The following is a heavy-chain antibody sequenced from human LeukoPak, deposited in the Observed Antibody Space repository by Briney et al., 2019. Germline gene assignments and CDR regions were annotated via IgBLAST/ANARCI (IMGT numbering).Heavy chain of an antibody. J-gene: IGHJ4*02. CDR3: ARGIVATDTLDY. CDR1: GYTFTSYY. V-gene: IGHV1-46*01. D-gene: IGHD5-12*01. CDR2: INPSGGST. Sequence: ASVKVSCKASGYTFTSYYMHWVRQAPGQGLEWMGIINPSGGSTSYAQKFQGRVTMTRDMSTSTVYMELNSLRSEDMAVYYCARGIVATDTLDYWGQGTLVTVSS.